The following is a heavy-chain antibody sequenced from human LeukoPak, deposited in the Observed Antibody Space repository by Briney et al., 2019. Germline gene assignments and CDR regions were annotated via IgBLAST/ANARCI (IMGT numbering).Heavy chain of an antibody. Sequence: PGKSLRLSCTASGFTFSRYDIHWIRQAPGKGLEWVAVVWSGGSNKNYADSVKGRFTISRDNSKNTLYLQMNSLRAEDTAVYYCAREGGEFGLDYWGQGTLVTVSS. J-gene: IGHJ4*02. CDR1: GFTFSRYD. V-gene: IGHV3-33*08. D-gene: IGHD3/OR15-3a*01. CDR2: VWSGGSNK. CDR3: AREGGEFGLDY.